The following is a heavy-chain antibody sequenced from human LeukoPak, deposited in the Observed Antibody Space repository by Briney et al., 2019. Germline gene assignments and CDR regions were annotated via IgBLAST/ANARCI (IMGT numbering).Heavy chain of an antibody. J-gene: IGHJ4*02. Sequence: ASVKVSCKASGYTFTSYGISWVRQAPRQGLEWMGWISAYNGNTNYAQKLQGRVTMTTDTSTSTAYMELRSLRSDDTAVYYCARDHVGGIAAAATARYWGQGTLVTVSS. CDR1: GYTFTSYG. CDR2: ISAYNGNT. D-gene: IGHD6-13*01. CDR3: ARDHVGGIAAAATARY. V-gene: IGHV1-18*04.